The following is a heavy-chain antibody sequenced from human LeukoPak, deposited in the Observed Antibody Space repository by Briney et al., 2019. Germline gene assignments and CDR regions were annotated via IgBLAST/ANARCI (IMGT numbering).Heavy chain of an antibody. D-gene: IGHD2-15*01. CDR3: ASWEKYCSGGSCTDY. CDR1: GGTFSSYA. V-gene: IGHV1-69*05. Sequence: ASVKVSCKASGGTFSSYAISWVRQAPGQGLEWMGGIIPIFGTANYAQKFQGRVTITTDESTSTAYMELSSLRSEYTAVYYCASWEKYCSGGSCTDYWGQGTLVTVSS. CDR2: IIPIFGTA. J-gene: IGHJ4*02.